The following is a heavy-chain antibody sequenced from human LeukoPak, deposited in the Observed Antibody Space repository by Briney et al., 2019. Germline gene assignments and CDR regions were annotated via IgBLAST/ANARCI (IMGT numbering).Heavy chain of an antibody. D-gene: IGHD5-18*01. CDR2: IIPIFGTA. J-gene: IGHJ3*02. CDR3: ARSPGYSYGQDAFDI. V-gene: IGHV1-69*13. CDR1: GGTFSSYA. Sequence: EASVKVSCKASGGTFSSYAISWVRQAPGQGLEWMGGIIPIFGTANYAQKFQGRVTITADESTSTAYMELSSLRSEDTAVYYCARSPGYSYGQDAFDIWGQGTMVTVSS.